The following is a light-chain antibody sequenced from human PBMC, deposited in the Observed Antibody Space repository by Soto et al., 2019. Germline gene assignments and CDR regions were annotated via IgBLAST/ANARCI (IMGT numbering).Light chain of an antibody. CDR2: GAS. CDR3: QQYNNWPLT. Sequence: EVGMTQSPATLSVCPGEGATLSCRASQSVSRNLAWYQQKPGQAPRLLISGASARATGAPARFSGSGSGTDFALNGSSLQSEDLAVYDCQQYNNWPLTFGGGTTVDIK. J-gene: IGKJ4*01. CDR1: QSVSRN. V-gene: IGKV3-15*01.